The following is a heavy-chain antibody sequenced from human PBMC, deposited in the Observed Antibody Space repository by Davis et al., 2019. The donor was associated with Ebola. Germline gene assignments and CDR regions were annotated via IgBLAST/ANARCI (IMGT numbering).Heavy chain of an antibody. D-gene: IGHD5-18*01. CDR1: GGSFSGYY. CDR3: ARLPYSYGYGYYYYGMDV. CDR2: INHSRST. V-gene: IGHV4-34*01. Sequence: GSLRLSCAVYGGSFSGYYWSWIRQPPGKGLEWIGEINHSRSTNYNPSLKSRVTISVDTSKNQFSLKLSSVTAADTAVYYCARLPYSYGYGYYYYGMDVWGQGTTVTVSS. J-gene: IGHJ6*02.